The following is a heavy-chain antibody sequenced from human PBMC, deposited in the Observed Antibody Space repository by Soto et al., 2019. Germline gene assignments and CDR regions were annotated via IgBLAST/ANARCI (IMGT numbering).Heavy chain of an antibody. CDR3: ARRYCSGGGRYHWSAP. D-gene: IGHD2-15*01. V-gene: IGHV1-8*01. CDR2: MNPNSGNT. J-gene: IGHJ5*02. Sequence: ASVKVSCKASGYTFTSYDINWVRQATGQGLEWMGWMNPNSGNTGYAQKFQGRVSMTRNTSISTAYMELSSLRSEDTAVYYCARRYCSGGGRYHWSAPWGQGTLVPVYS. CDR1: GYTFTSYD.